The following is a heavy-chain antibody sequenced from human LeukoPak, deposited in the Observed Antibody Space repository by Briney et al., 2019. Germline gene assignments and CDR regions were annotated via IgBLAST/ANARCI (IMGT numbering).Heavy chain of an antibody. D-gene: IGHD1-26*01. CDR3: ARDRSQGGSYPFDY. Sequence: PGGSLRLSCAVSGFAFSTYFMSWVRQAPGKGLEWVAVISYDGGNRYYADSVKGRFTISRDNSKNTLYLQMNSLRAEDTAVYYCARDRSQGGSYPFDYWGQGTLVTVSS. CDR2: ISYDGGNR. CDR1: GFAFSTYF. J-gene: IGHJ4*02. V-gene: IGHV3-30*03.